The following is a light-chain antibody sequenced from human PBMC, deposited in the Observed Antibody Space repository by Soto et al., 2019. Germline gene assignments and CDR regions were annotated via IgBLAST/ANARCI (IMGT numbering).Light chain of an antibody. CDR2: GNS. V-gene: IGLV1-40*01. CDR3: QSYDSSMSGSVV. J-gene: IGLJ2*01. Sequence: QSVLTQPASVSGAPGQRVTISCTGSSSNIGAGYDVHWYQQLPGTAPKLLIYGNSNRPSGVPDRFSGSKSGTSASLAITGLQAEDEDDDYCQSYDSSMSGSVVFGGGTKLTVL. CDR1: SSNIGAGYD.